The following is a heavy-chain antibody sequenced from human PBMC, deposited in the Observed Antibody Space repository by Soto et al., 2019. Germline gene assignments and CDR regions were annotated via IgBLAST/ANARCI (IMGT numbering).Heavy chain of an antibody. V-gene: IGHV4-61*01. CDR1: GGTVISGSYY. D-gene: IGHD3-10*02. Sequence: QVQLQESGPGLVKPSETLSLTCTVSGGTVISGSYYWSWIRQPPGKGLEWIGYIYDSGTTNYNPSLKSRVTILLDTSKNQFSLKMRSVTAADTAVYYCARVPRVFGHQLVDVWGLGTTVTVSS. J-gene: IGHJ6*02. CDR2: IYDSGTT. CDR3: ARVPRVFGHQLVDV.